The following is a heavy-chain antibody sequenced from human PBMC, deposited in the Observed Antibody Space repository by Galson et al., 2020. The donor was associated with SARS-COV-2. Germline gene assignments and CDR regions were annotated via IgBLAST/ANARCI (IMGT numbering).Heavy chain of an antibody. CDR2: TYYRSKWYN. J-gene: IGHJ6*02. D-gene: IGHD6-6*01. CDR3: AREEVSIAAPGYYGMDV. V-gene: IGHV6-1*01. Sequence: SETLSLTCAISGDSVSSNSAAWNWIRQSPSRGLEWLGRTYYRSKWYNDYAVSVKSRITINPDTSKNQFSLQLNSVTPEDTAVYYCAREEVSIAAPGYYGMDVWGQGTTVTVSS. CDR1: GDSVSSNSAA.